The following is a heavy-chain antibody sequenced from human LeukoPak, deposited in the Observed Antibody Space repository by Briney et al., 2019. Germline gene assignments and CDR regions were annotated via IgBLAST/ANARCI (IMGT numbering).Heavy chain of an antibody. CDR3: ARLAYCGGDCYSAVDY. Sequence: PSQTLSLTCTVSGGSLSNGDYYWSWIRQPPGTGLEWIGYIYYSGSTYYNPSLKSRVTISVDTSKNQFSLKLSSVTAADTAVYYCARLAYCGGDCYSAVDYWGQGTLVTVSS. J-gene: IGHJ4*02. CDR1: GGSLSNGDYY. V-gene: IGHV4-30-4*01. D-gene: IGHD2-21*02. CDR2: IYYSGST.